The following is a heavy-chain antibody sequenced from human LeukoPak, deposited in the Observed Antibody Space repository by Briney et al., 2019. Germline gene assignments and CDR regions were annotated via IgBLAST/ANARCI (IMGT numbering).Heavy chain of an antibody. Sequence: GGSLRLSCAASGFTFSSYAMHWVRQAPGKGLEWVAVISYDGSNKYYADSVKGRFTISRDNSKNTLYLQMNSLRAEDTAVYYCAGWFYPPIDAFDIWGQGTMVTVSS. CDR3: AGWFYPPIDAFDI. D-gene: IGHD6-19*01. V-gene: IGHV3-30-3*01. CDR2: ISYDGSNK. J-gene: IGHJ3*02. CDR1: GFTFSSYA.